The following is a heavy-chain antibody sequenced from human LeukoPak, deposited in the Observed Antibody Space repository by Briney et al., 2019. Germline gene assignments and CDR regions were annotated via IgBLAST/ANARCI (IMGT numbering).Heavy chain of an antibody. CDR2: IHYSGST. J-gene: IGHJ4*02. CDR1: GGXISSGDYY. V-gene: IGHV4-31*03. CDR3: ARVGVAAKSSRYFDY. D-gene: IGHD2-15*01. Sequence: SETLSLTCTVSGGXISSGDYYWSWIRQHPGKSLEWIGYIHYSGSTYYNPSLKSRVTISVDTSKKQFSLKLSSVTAADTAVYYCARVGVAAKSSRYFDYWGQGTLVTVSS.